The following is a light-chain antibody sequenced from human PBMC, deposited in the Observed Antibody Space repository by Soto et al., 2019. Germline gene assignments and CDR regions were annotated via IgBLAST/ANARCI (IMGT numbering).Light chain of an antibody. CDR3: GSWDSSLSAYV. Sequence: QSVLAQPASVSAAPGQKVTISCSGSSSNIGGNSVSWYQQLPGTAPKLLIYDDNKRPSGIPDRFSGSKSGTSATLGITGFQTGDEADYYCGSWDSSLSAYVFGTGTKVTAL. J-gene: IGLJ1*01. V-gene: IGLV1-51*01. CDR1: SSNIGGNS. CDR2: DDN.